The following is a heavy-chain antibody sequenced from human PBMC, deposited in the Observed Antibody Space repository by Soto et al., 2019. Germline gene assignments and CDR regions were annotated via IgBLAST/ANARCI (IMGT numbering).Heavy chain of an antibody. CDR2: IFSTGGI. CDR1: GGSINTYY. D-gene: IGHD2-21*02. V-gene: IGHV4-59*01. J-gene: IGHJ3*02. Sequence: SSETLSLTCSVSGGSINTYYWSWIQQSPGKGLEFIGCIFSTGGINYNPALKSRITISRDTSKNQLSLKLTSVTAADTAVYFCAKLQYTVVTALDIWGQGTMVTVSS. CDR3: AKLQYTVVTALDI.